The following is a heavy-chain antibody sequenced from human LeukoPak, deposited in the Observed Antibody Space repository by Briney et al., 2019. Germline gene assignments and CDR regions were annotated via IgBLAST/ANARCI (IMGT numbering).Heavy chain of an antibody. CDR1: GFTFSSYG. D-gene: IGHD5-12*01. CDR3: AKALSGYDSYYSTGMDV. V-gene: IGHV3-30*18. CDR2: ISYDGSNK. J-gene: IGHJ6*02. Sequence: GGSLRLSCAASGFTFSSYGMHWVRQAPGKGLEWVAVISYDGSNKYYADSVKGRFTISRDNSKNTLYLQMNSLRAEDTAVYYCAKALSGYDSYYSTGMDVWGQETTVTVSS.